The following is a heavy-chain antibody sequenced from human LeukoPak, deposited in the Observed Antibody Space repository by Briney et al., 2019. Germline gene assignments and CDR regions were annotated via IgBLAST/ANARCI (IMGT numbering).Heavy chain of an antibody. Sequence: GVSLRLSCAASGFTVSSNYMSWVRQAPGKGLEWGSVSYTGGNTHYADSVKGRFTLSRDNSKNTVYLQMNSLRVEDTAMYYCASISDLLYYFDPWGQGPLVTVSS. CDR3: ASISDLLYYFDP. CDR1: GFTVSSNY. J-gene: IGHJ4*02. V-gene: IGHV3-66*01. CDR2: SYTGGNT.